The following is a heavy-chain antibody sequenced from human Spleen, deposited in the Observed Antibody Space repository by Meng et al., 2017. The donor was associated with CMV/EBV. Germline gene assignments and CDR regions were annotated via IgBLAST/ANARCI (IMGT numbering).Heavy chain of an antibody. CDR3: VRIVEDAREDRKNWFDP. D-gene: IGHD1-26*01. V-gene: IGHV4-34*08. Sequence: ESLKISCAASGFTFSSSAMSWIRQPPGKGLEWIGEINHSGSTNYNPSLKSRVTISVDTSKNQFSLKLISVTAADTAVYYCVRIVEDAREDRKNWFDPWGQGTLVTVSS. CDR2: INHSGST. CDR1: GFTFSSSA. J-gene: IGHJ5*02.